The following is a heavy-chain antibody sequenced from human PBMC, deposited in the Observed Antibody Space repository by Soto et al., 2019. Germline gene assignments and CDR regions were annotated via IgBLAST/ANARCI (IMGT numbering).Heavy chain of an antibody. J-gene: IGHJ4*02. CDR3: AKDHSHTSGYLGDY. Sequence: PGGSLRLSCACSGFTFSSFWMSLVRQAPGKGLEWVANIKQDESEKYYVDSVKGRFTISRDNAKNSLYLQMNSLRAEDTAVYYCAKDHSHTSGYLGDYWGQGTLVTVSS. D-gene: IGHD3-22*01. V-gene: IGHV3-7*01. CDR1: GFTFSSFW. CDR2: IKQDESEK.